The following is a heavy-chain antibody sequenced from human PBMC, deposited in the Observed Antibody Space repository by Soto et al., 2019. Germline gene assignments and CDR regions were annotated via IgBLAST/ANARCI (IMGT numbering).Heavy chain of an antibody. J-gene: IGHJ6*02. CDR1: GYTFYSHS. Sequence: QAQLVQSGAEVKKPGASVKVSCKASGYTFYSHSISWVRQAPGQGLEWMGRTSADNGNTKYAQKFRGRVTMTTDTSTSTVYMERRNLRSDDTAVYYCARCIQQVYYYGMDIWGQGTTVTVSS. CDR3: ARCIQQVYYYGMDI. V-gene: IGHV1-18*01. D-gene: IGHD5-18*01. CDR2: TSADNGNT.